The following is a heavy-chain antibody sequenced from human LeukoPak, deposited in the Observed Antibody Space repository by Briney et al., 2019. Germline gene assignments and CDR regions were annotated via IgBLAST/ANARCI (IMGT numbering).Heavy chain of an antibody. Sequence: SETLSLTCTVSGGSISSYYWSWIRQPAGKGLEWIGRIYTSGSTNYNPSLKSRVTMSVDTSKNQFSLKLSSVTAADTAVYYCARDWYYYDSSGCEMVTLFDYWGQGTLVTVSS. J-gene: IGHJ4*02. CDR1: GGSISSYY. D-gene: IGHD3-22*01. CDR3: ARDWYYYDSSGCEMVTLFDY. V-gene: IGHV4-4*07. CDR2: IYTSGST.